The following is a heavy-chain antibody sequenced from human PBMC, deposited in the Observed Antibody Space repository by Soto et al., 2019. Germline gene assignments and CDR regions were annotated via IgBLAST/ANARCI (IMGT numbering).Heavy chain of an antibody. CDR1: GYTFKDYD. V-gene: IGHV1-8*01. CDR2: MNPNSGNT. J-gene: IGHJ2*01. Sequence: QVQLLQSGAEVKKPGTSVRVSCRASGYTFKDYDINWVRRAPGQALEWMGWMNPNSGNTAYARKFHDRITMTRSVSARTAFMELSSLTPEDTAVYYCARRMTWSLWCFDLWGSGTQVTVSS. CDR3: ARRMTWSLWCFDL. D-gene: IGHD3-3*01.